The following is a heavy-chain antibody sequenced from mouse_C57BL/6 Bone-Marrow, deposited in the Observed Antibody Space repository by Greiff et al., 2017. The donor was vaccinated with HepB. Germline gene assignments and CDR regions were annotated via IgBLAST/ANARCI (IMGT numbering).Heavy chain of an antibody. V-gene: IGHV14-1*01. D-gene: IGHD2-1*01. J-gene: IGHJ4*01. CDR1: GFNIKDYY. Sequence: EVQLQQSGAELVRPGASVKLSCTASGFNIKDYYMHWVKQRPEQGLEWIGRIDPEDGDTEYAPKFQGKATMTADTSSNTAYLQLSSLTSEDTAVYYCTNPVYGIKGYAMDYWGQGTSVTVSS. CDR2: IDPEDGDT. CDR3: TNPVYGIKGYAMDY.